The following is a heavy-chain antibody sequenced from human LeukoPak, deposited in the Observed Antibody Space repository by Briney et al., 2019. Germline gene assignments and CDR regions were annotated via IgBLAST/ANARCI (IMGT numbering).Heavy chain of an antibody. J-gene: IGHJ4*02. Sequence: PGGSLRPSCAASGFSVSSNYVSWVRQAPGKGLEWVSVIYSGGTTYYADSIKGRFTISRDNSKNTLYLQMNSLRAGDTAVYYCAGRYDSSGYPLHWGQGTLVTVSS. V-gene: IGHV3-53*01. CDR1: GFSVSSNY. CDR2: IYSGGTT. D-gene: IGHD3-22*01. CDR3: AGRYDSSGYPLH.